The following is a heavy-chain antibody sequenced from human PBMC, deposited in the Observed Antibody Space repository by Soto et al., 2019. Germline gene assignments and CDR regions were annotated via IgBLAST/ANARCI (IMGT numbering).Heavy chain of an antibody. V-gene: IGHV3-30*18. CDR2: ISYDGSNK. D-gene: IGHD6-13*01. CDR3: AKILGETAAGKDY. J-gene: IGHJ4*02. CDR1: GFTFVSYG. Sequence: GGSLRLSCAAPGFTFVSYGLHWVRQAPGKGLEWVAVISYDGSNKYYADSVKGRFTISRDNSKNTLYLQMNSLRAEDTAVYYCAKILGETAAGKDYWGQGT.